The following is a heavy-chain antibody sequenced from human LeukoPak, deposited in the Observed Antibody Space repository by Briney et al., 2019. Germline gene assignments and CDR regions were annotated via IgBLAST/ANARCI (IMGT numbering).Heavy chain of an antibody. D-gene: IGHD3-16*02. CDR1: GDSVSSDNAT. J-gene: IGHJ3*02. V-gene: IGHV6-1*01. Sequence: SQTLSLTCAVSGDSVSSDNATWNWIRQSPSRGLEWLGRTYFRSKWYNDFAASVRGRITINADTSKNQFSLQLNSVTPEDTAVYYCARSLPRAFDIWGQGTMVTVSS. CDR2: TYFRSKWYN. CDR3: ARSLPRAFDI.